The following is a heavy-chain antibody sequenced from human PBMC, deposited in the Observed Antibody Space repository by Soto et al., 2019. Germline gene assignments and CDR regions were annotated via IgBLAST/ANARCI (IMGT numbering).Heavy chain of an antibody. J-gene: IGHJ6*02. CDR3: ARDKAADYYYYGMDV. CDR2: IYYSGST. V-gene: IGHV4-59*01. CDR1: GGSISSYY. D-gene: IGHD6-13*01. Sequence: SETLSLTCTVSGGSISSYYWSWIRQPPGKGLEWIGYIYYSGSTNYNPSLKSRVTISVDTSKNQFSLKLSSVTAADTAVYYCARDKAADYYYYGMDVWGQGTTVTVSS.